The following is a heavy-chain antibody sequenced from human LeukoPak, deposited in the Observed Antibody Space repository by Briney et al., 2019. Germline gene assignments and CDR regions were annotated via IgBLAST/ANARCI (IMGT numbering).Heavy chain of an antibody. V-gene: IGHV1-69*05. J-gene: IGHJ3*02. CDR2: IIPNIGST. D-gene: IGHD3-16*01. CDR3: TTGLRNAFDI. CDR1: GDTLNNYA. Sequence: ALVKVSCKASGDTLNNYAFSWVRQAPGQGLEWMGGIIPNIGSTNYAQKFQGRVAISTDESTGTVHMELSSLRSEDTAMYYCTTGLRNAFDIWGQGTMVTVSS.